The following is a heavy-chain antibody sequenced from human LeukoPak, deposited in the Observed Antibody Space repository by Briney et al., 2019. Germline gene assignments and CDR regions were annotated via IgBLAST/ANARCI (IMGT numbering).Heavy chain of an antibody. D-gene: IGHD6-13*01. CDR3: TKDRSPAVYSSSWIFDS. CDR2: IGTAGDT. CDR1: GFTFSSYD. Sequence: PGGSLRLSCAASGFTFSSYDMHWVRQATGKGLEWVSAIGTAGDTYYPGSVKGRFTISRENAKNSLYLQMNSLRAGDTAVYYCTKDRSPAVYSSSWIFDSWGQGTLVTVSS. V-gene: IGHV3-13*01. J-gene: IGHJ5*01.